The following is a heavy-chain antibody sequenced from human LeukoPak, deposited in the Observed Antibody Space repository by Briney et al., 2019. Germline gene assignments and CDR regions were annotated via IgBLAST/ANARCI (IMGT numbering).Heavy chain of an antibody. CDR2: LYSGGNT. CDR1: GFTVSSSH. V-gene: IGHV3-66*01. J-gene: IGHJ4*02. Sequence: GGSLRLSCAVSGFTVSSSHMSWVRQAPGKGLEWVSVLYSGGNTFYEASVKGRFTISRNNSKNTLYLQMNSLRAEDTAVYYCATQNWGSRAFDYWGQGTLVTVSS. CDR3: ATQNWGSRAFDY. D-gene: IGHD7-27*01.